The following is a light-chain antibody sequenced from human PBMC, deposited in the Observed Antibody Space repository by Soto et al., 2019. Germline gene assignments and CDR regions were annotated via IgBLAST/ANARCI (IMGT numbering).Light chain of an antibody. Sequence: DIQMTQSPSTLSASVXXRXXXXCXXSQSIRSRLAWFQQKPGKAPKLLIYDASSLESGVPQRFSGSGSGTEFTLTISSLQSEDFVVYYCQQYNSWPPITFGQGTRLEIK. CDR2: DAS. J-gene: IGKJ5*01. CDR1: QSIRSR. CDR3: QQYNSWPPIT. V-gene: IGKV1-5*01.